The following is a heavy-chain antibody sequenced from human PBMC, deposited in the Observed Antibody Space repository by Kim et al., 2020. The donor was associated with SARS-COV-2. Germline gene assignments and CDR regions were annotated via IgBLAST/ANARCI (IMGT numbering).Heavy chain of an antibody. V-gene: IGHV4-59*08. D-gene: IGHD2-2*01. J-gene: IGHJ4*02. Sequence: YNPSLKSRVTISADTSKKQLSLKLSSVTAADTAVYYCARRDSTSWYFDYWGLGTLVTVSS. CDR3: ARRDSTSWYFDY.